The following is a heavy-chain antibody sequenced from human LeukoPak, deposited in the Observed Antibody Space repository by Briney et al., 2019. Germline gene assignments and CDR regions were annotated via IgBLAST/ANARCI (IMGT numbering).Heavy chain of an antibody. CDR3: ARDTYCGGDCYDYYYYGMDV. J-gene: IGHJ6*02. D-gene: IGHD2-21*02. CDR2: ISSSGSTI. V-gene: IGHV3-11*04. CDR1: GFTFSDYY. Sequence: PGGFLRLSCAASGFTFSDYYMSWIRQAPGKGLEWVSYISSSGSTIYYAHSVKGRFTISRDNAKNSLYLQMNSLRAEDTAVYYCARDTYCGGDCYDYYYYGMDVWGQGTTVTVSS.